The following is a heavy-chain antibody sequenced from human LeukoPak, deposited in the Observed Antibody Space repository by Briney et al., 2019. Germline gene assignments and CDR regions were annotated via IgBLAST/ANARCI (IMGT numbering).Heavy chain of an antibody. CDR2: IYTSGST. J-gene: IGHJ4*02. CDR3: GRLKERWGLPTDLDY. V-gene: IGHV4-4*09. CDR1: GGSISSYY. D-gene: IGHD1-26*01. Sequence: SETLSLTCTVSGGSISSYYWSWIRQPPGKGLEWIGYIYTSGSTNYNPSLKSRVTISVDTSKNQFSLKLSSVTAADTAVYYGGRLKERWGLPTDLDYWGQGTRFTASS.